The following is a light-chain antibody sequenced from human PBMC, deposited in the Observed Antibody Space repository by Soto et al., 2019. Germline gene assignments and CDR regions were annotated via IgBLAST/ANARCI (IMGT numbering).Light chain of an antibody. V-gene: IGLV2-14*01. J-gene: IGLJ1*01. CDR3: SSYTISSSYV. Sequence: QSVLTQPASVSGSPGQSITISCTGTSSDVGGYKYVSWYQQHPGKAPKLMIYDVNNRPSGISDRFSGSKSGNTASLTISGLQADDEADYYCSSYTISSSYVFGTGTKLTVL. CDR2: DVN. CDR1: SSDVGGYKY.